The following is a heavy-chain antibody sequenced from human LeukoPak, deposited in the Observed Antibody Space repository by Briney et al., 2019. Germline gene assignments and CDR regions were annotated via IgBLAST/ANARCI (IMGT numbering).Heavy chain of an antibody. J-gene: IGHJ4*02. Sequence: GASVTVSCKASGYIFTTYAIHWVRQAPGQRLEWLGWINAGNGDTRYSQKFQGRVIITRDTSATTSYLEMSSLRSEDTAVYYCARRNEDYVLDYWGQGTLVTISS. CDR1: GYIFTTYA. V-gene: IGHV1-3*01. CDR2: INAGNGDT. D-gene: IGHD1-1*01. CDR3: ARRNEDYVLDY.